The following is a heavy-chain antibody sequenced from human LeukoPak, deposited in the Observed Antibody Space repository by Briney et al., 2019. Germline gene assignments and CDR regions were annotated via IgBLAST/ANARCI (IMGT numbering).Heavy chain of an antibody. V-gene: IGHV3-20*04. J-gene: IGHJ4*02. Sequence: GGSLRLSCAASGFTFDDYGMSWVRQAPGKGLEWVSGINWNGGSTGYADSVKGRFTISRDNAKTSLYLQINSLRAEDTALYYCASFGSNYDILTGDYWGQGALVTVSS. D-gene: IGHD3-9*01. CDR3: ASFGSNYDILTGDY. CDR2: INWNGGST. CDR1: GFTFDDYG.